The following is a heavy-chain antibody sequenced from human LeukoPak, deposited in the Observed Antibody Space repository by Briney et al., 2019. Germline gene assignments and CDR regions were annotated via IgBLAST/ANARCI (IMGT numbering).Heavy chain of an antibody. V-gene: IGHV1-2*02. CDR2: INPNSGGT. CDR3: ARGGPRGYSYGYDY. CDR1: GYTFTGYY. Sequence: ASVKVSCKASGYTFTGYYMHWVRQAPGQGLEWMGWINPNSGGTNYAQKFQGGVTMTRDTSISTAYMELSRLRSDDTAVYYCARGGPRGYSYGYDYWGQGTLVTVSS. J-gene: IGHJ4*02. D-gene: IGHD5-18*01.